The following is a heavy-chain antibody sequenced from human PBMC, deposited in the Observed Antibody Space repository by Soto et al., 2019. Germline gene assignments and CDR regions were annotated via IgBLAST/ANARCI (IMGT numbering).Heavy chain of an antibody. V-gene: IGHV3-30-3*01. D-gene: IGHD3-22*01. CDR1: GFTFSSYA. CDR2: ISYDGSNK. CDR3: ASKDYYDSSGYRGAFDY. Sequence: VQLVESGGGVVQPGRSLRLSCAASGFTFSSYAMHWVRQAPGKGLEWVAVISYDGSNKYYADSVKGRFTISRDNSKNTLYLQMNSLRAEDTAVYYCASKDYYDSSGYRGAFDYWGQGTLVTVSS. J-gene: IGHJ4*02.